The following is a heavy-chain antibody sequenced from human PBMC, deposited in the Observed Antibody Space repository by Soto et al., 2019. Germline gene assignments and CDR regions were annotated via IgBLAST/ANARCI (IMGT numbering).Heavy chain of an antibody. V-gene: IGHV4-39*01. D-gene: IGHD2-2*01. CDR2: IYYSGST. CDR1: GGSISSSSYY. J-gene: IGHJ6*02. CDR3: AADIVVVPAALGYYYYYGMDV. Sequence: QLQLQESGPGLVKPSETLSLTCTVSGGSISSSSYYWGWIRQPPGKGLEWIGSIYYSGSTYYNPSLKSRVTISVDTSKNLFSLKLSSVTAADTAVYYWAADIVVVPAALGYYYYYGMDVWGQGTTVTVSS.